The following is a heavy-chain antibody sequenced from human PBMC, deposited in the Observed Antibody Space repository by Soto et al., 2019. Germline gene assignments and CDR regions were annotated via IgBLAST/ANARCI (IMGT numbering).Heavy chain of an antibody. Sequence: GGSLRLSCAASGFTFSSYWMSWVRQAPGKGLEWVANIKQDGSEKYYVDSVKGRFTISRDNAKNSLYLQMNSLRAEDTAVYFCASCSSTTCYYYFYHYMDVWGKGTTVTVSS. V-gene: IGHV3-7*01. CDR1: GFTFSSYW. CDR3: ASCSSTTCYYYFYHYMDV. J-gene: IGHJ6*03. D-gene: IGHD2-2*01. CDR2: IKQDGSEK.